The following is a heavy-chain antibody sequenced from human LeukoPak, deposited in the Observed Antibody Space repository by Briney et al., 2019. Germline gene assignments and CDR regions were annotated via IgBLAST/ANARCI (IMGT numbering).Heavy chain of an antibody. J-gene: IGHJ4*02. CDR3: ARDWGYSSGWLYFDY. D-gene: IGHD6-19*01. V-gene: IGHV3-7*01. CDR1: EFTFSDYW. CDR2: VNQDGNNK. Sequence: GGSLRLSCAASEFTFSDYWMTWVRQAPGKGLERVANVNQDGNNKNYVESVKGRFTISRDNAKNSLYLQMNSLRAEDTAVYYCARDWGYSSGWLYFDYWGQGTLVTVSS.